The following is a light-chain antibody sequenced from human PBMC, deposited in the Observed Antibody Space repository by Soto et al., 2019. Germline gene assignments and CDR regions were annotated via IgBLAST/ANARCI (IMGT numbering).Light chain of an antibody. Sequence: QSVLTQPRSVSGSPGQSVTISCTGTSSDVGGYNYVSWYQQHPGKAPKLMIYDVSKRPSGVPDRFSGSKSGNTASLTISGLKAEDEADYYCCSYAGSYTHYVFGTGTKSPS. CDR3: CSYAGSYTHYV. CDR2: DVS. CDR1: SSDVGGYNY. V-gene: IGLV2-11*01. J-gene: IGLJ1*01.